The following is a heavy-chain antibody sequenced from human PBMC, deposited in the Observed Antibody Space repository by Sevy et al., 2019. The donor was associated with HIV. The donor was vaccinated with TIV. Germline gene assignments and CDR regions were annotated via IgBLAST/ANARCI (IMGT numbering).Heavy chain of an antibody. CDR2: IHYSGST. Sequence: SETLSLTCSVSGGPISSYYWSWIRQPPWKRLEWIGYIHYSGSTNYNPSLNSRLTISVDTSKNQFSLRLTSVTAADTAVYYCARAPPVRSGDDSLNWFDPWGQGILVTVSS. CDR3: ARAPPVRSGDDSLNWFDP. V-gene: IGHV4-59*01. D-gene: IGHD5-12*01. J-gene: IGHJ5*02. CDR1: GGPISSYY.